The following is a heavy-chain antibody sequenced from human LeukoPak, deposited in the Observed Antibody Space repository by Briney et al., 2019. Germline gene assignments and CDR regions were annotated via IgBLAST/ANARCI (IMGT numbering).Heavy chain of an antibody. D-gene: IGHD1-26*01. V-gene: IGHV4-59*01. Sequence: SETLSLTCTVSGGSISSYYWSWIRQPPGKGLEWIGYIYYSGSTNYNPSLKSRVTISVDTSKNQFSLKLSSVTAADTAVYYCARWEELRRAFDIWGQGTMVTVSS. CDR3: ARWEELRRAFDI. J-gene: IGHJ3*02. CDR2: IYYSGST. CDR1: GGSISSYY.